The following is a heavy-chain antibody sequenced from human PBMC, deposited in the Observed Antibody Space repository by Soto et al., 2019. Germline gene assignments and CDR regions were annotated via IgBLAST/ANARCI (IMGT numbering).Heavy chain of an antibody. Sequence: EVQLVESGGGLVKPGGSLKLSCAASGFTFSSYSMNWVRQAPGKGLEWVSSISSSSIYIYYTDSVKGRFTISRDNTKNSLYLQMTSLRVEDTAVYYWARCWDQPLLLSYWGQGTLVTVSS. CDR1: GFTFSSYS. J-gene: IGHJ4*02. CDR3: ARCWDQPLLLSY. CDR2: ISSSSIYI. D-gene: IGHD2-21*02. V-gene: IGHV3-21*02.